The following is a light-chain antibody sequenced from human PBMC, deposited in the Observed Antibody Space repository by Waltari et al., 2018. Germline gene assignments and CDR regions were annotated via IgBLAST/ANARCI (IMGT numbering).Light chain of an antibody. CDR2: GKE. J-gene: IGLJ2*01. Sequence: SSGLTQDPAVSVALGQTIRITCRGDRLRTSYARWYQVKTGQAPVIVMFGKEKRPSGVPDRISGESSETTSSLIITGAQAEDEADYYCSSRNGRASQVVFAGGTKVTVL. CDR1: RLRTSY. CDR3: SSRNGRASQVV. V-gene: IGLV3-19*01.